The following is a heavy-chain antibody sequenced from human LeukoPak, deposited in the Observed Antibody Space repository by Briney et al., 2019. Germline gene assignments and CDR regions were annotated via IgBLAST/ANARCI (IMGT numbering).Heavy chain of an antibody. CDR2: ITWNSGGI. J-gene: IGHJ4*02. CDR1: GFTFDDYA. V-gene: IGHV3-9*01. CDR3: AKDNRRHYTSGPNPDSLH. Sequence: PGRSLRLSCAVSGFTFDDYAMYWVRQPPGKGLEWVSGITWNSGGIVYADSVKGRFTISRDNAKNSLYLQMDSLRVEDTAFYYCAKDNRRHYTSGPNPDSLHWGQGALVTVSS. D-gene: IGHD6-19*01.